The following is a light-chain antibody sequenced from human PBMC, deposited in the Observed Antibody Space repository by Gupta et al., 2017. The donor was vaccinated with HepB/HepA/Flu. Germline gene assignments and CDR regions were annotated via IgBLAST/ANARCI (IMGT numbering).Light chain of an antibody. J-gene: IGLJ2*01. CDR2: TNI. CDR1: SSNIGSNS. CDR3: AAWDDTGKTVV. Sequence: QSVLTQPPSASGTPGQRVTISCSGGSSNIGSNSVHWYQQLPGTAPRLLIYTNIQRPSGVPDRFSGSKSGTSSSLAISGLQAEDEADYYCAAWDDTGKTVVIGGGTKLTVL. V-gene: IGLV1-44*01.